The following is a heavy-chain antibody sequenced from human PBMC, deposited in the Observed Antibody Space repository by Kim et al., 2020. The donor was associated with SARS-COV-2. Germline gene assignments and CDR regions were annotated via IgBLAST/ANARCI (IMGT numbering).Heavy chain of an antibody. Sequence: ASVKVSCKASGYTFTSYGISWVRQAPGQGLEWMGWISAYNGNTNYAQKLQGRVTMTTDTSTSTAYMELRSLRSDDTAVYYCARDVLGPPGILGYYYGSGSYYNYYYYGMDVWGQGTTVTVSS. V-gene: IGHV1-18*01. CDR3: ARDVLGPPGILGYYYGSGSYYNYYYYGMDV. CDR2: ISAYNGNT. CDR1: GYTFTSYG. D-gene: IGHD3-10*01. J-gene: IGHJ6*02.